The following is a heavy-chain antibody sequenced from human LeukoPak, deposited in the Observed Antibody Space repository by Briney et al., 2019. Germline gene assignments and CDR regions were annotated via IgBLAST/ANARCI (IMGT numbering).Heavy chain of an antibody. J-gene: IGHJ4*02. CDR3: ASCSSSSCYVNY. CDR2: IFTGGNT. V-gene: IGHV3-53*01. CDR1: GLTVSSNY. D-gene: IGHD2-2*01. Sequence: GGSLRLSCAASGLTVSSNYMSWVRQTPGKGLEWVSVIFTGGNTYYADSVKGRFTISRDNSKNTLYLQMNSLRAEDTAVYYCASCSSSSCYVNYWGQGTLVTVSS.